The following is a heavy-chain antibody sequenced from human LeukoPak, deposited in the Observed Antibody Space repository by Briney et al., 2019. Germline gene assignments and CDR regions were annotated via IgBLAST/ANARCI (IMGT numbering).Heavy chain of an antibody. D-gene: IGHD4-17*01. CDR2: ISSRGSYI. J-gene: IGHJ3*02. Sequence: PGGSLRLSCAASGFTFSNYNINWVRQAPGKGLEWVSSISSRGSYIYYADSVKGRFTISRENAKNSLYLQMNSLRAGDTAVYYCARRNYGDYTGGAFDIWGQGTMVTVSS. V-gene: IGHV3-21*01. CDR1: GFTFSNYN. CDR3: ARRNYGDYTGGAFDI.